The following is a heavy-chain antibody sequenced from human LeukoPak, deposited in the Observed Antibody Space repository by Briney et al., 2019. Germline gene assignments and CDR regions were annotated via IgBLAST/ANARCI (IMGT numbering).Heavy chain of an antibody. V-gene: IGHV3-48*04. J-gene: IGHJ4*02. Sequence: PGGSLRLSCAASGFTVSSYSMNWVRQAPGKGLEWVSYISSSSSTKYHADSVKGRFTISRDNAKNSLYLQMNSLRAEDTAVYYCARDRYYDSSGYYSPFDYWGQGTLVTVSS. D-gene: IGHD3-22*01. CDR2: ISSSSSTK. CDR1: GFTVSSYS. CDR3: ARDRYYDSSGYYSPFDY.